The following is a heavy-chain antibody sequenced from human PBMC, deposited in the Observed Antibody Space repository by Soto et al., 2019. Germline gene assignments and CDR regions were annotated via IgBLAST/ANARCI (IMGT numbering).Heavy chain of an antibody. D-gene: IGHD1-20*01. Sequence: GGSLRLSCAASGFTFSNYAMSWVRQAPGKGLEWVSGISGSGGSTYYADSVKGRFTISRDNSKNTLYLQMDSLRAEDTAVYYCAKSLNWKPEYFDYWGHGTLVTVSS. V-gene: IGHV3-23*01. J-gene: IGHJ4*01. CDR3: AKSLNWKPEYFDY. CDR1: GFTFSNYA. CDR2: ISGSGGST.